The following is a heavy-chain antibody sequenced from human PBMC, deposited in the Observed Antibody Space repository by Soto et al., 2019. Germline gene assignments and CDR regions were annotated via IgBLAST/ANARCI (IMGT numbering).Heavy chain of an antibody. CDR1: GFTFSDYA. Sequence: PGGSLRLSCAASGFTFSDYAMHWVRQAPGKGLEWVAIISFDGSNEHYADSVQGRFTISRDNSENTLYLQMNSLRADDTAVYYSATKAAHVIFYSGMDVWGPGTTPTVFS. CDR3: ATKAAHVIFYSGMDV. J-gene: IGHJ6*02. CDR2: ISFDGSNE. V-gene: IGHV3-30-3*01.